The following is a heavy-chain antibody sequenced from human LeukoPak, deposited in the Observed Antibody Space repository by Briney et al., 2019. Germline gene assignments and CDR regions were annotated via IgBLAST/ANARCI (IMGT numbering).Heavy chain of an antibody. CDR3: AKIANFYDSSGFYG. CDR2: ISGSGKFP. V-gene: IGHV3-23*01. J-gene: IGHJ4*02. Sequence: PGGSLRLSWAASGFTFSSYAMTWVRQAPGKGLEWVSGISGSGKFPSYADSVKGRFTISRDNAKNTLYLQMNSLEAEDTAMYYCAKIANFYDSSGFYGWGQGTLVTVSS. D-gene: IGHD3-22*01. CDR1: GFTFSSYA.